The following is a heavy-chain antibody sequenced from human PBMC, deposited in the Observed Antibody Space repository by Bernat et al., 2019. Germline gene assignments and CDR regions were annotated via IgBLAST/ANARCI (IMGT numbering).Heavy chain of an antibody. D-gene: IGHD1-26*01. CDR1: GFTFSSYA. CDR2: ISGSGGST. CDR3: AKAVVGATFHAFDI. J-gene: IGHJ3*02. Sequence: EVQLLESGGGLVQPGGSLRLSCAASGFTFSSYAMSWVRQAPGKGLDWVSTISGSGGSTYYADSVKGRFTISRDNSRNTLYLQMNRLRAEDTAIYYCAKAVVGATFHAFDIWGQGTMVTVSS. V-gene: IGHV3-23*01.